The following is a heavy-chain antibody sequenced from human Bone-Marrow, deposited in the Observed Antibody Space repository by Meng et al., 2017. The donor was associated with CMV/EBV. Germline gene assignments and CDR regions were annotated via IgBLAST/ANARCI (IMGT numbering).Heavy chain of an antibody. CDR3: ARVREQWQDNWFDP. D-gene: IGHD6-19*01. J-gene: IGHJ5*02. V-gene: IGHV3-74*01. Sequence: GGSLRLSCAASGFTFSSYWMHWVRQAPGKGLVWVSRINSDGSSTSYADSVKGRFTISRDNAKNTLYLQMNSLRAEDTAVYYCARVREQWQDNWFDPWGQGTLVTVSS. CDR2: INSDGSST. CDR1: GFTFSSYW.